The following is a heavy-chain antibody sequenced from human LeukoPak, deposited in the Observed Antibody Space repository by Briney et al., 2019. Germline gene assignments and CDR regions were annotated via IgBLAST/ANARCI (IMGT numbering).Heavy chain of an antibody. CDR1: GFTFSSYG. Sequence: PGRSLRLSCAASGFTFSSYGMHWVRQAPGKGLEWVAVMSYDGSKEYYADSVKGRFTISRDNSKNTLYLQMNSLRVEDTAVYYCLVWKYVFDRWGQGTLVTVSS. V-gene: IGHV3-30*03. D-gene: IGHD5/OR15-5a*01. J-gene: IGHJ5*02. CDR3: LVWKYVFDR. CDR2: MSYDGSKE.